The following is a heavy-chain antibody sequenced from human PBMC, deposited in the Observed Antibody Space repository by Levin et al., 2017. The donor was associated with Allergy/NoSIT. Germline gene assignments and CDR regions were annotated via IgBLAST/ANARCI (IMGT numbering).Heavy chain of an antibody. D-gene: IGHD6-19*01. Sequence: AGESLKISCAASGFTFSSYWMHWVRQAPGKGLVWVSRINSDGSSISYADSVKGRFTISRDNAKNTLYLQMNSLRAEDTAVYYCASGDGWYPEYFQHWGQGTLVTVSS. V-gene: IGHV3-74*01. CDR1: GFTFSSYW. J-gene: IGHJ1*01. CDR2: INSDGSSI. CDR3: ASGDGWYPEYFQH.